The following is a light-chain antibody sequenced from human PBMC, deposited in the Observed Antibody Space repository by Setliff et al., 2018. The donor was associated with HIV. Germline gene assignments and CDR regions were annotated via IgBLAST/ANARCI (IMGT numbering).Light chain of an antibody. J-gene: IGLJ2*01. CDR3: SSYAGIITLVL. V-gene: IGLV2-14*01. CDR1: SSDVGDYNY. CDR2: EVS. Sequence: QSVLTQPASVSGSPGQTITISCTGTSSDVGDYNYVSWYLQHPGKVPKLMIYEVSKRPSGVSNRFSGSKSGNTASLTISGLQAEDEADYYCSSYAGIITLVLFGGGTQLTVL.